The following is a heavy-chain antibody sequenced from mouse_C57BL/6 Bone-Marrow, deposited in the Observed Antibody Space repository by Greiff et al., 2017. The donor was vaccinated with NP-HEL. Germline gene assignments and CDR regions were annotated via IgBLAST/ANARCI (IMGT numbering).Heavy chain of an antibody. CDR2: INPGSGGT. V-gene: IGHV1-54*01. D-gene: IGHD1-1*01. J-gene: IGHJ1*03. CDR3: ARWNGSINWYFDV. Sequence: QVQLQQSGAELVRPGTSVKVSCKASGYAFTNYLIEWVKQRPGQGLEWIGVINPGSGGTNYNEKFKGKATLTADKSSSTAYMQLSSLTSEDSAVYFCARWNGSINWYFDVWGTGTTVTVSS. CDR1: GYAFTNYL.